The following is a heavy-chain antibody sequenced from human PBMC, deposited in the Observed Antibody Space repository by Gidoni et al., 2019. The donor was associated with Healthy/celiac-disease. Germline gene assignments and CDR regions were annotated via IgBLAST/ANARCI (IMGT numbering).Heavy chain of an antibody. Sequence: QVQLVESGGGVVQPGRSLRLSCAASGFTFSSYGMHGVRQAPGKGLGWVAVIWYDGSNKYYADSVKGRFTISRDNSKNTLYLQMNSLRAEDTAVYYCARDPSYIAVAFNYYGMDVWGQGTTVTVSS. CDR3: ARDPSYIAVAFNYYGMDV. V-gene: IGHV3-33*01. CDR2: IWYDGSNK. J-gene: IGHJ6*02. CDR1: GFTFSSYG. D-gene: IGHD6-19*01.